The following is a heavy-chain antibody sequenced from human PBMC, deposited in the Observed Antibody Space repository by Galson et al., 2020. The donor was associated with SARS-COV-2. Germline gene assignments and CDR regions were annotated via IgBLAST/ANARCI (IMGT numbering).Heavy chain of an antibody. Sequence: YLRLSCAASGFTLSNYWMHWVRQVPGKGLVWVSRINSDGSSTNYADSVKGRFTISRDNAKNTLYLQMNSLRAEDTAVYYCTATRLYWGQGTLVTVSS. V-gene: IGHV3-74*01. CDR1: GFTLSNYW. CDR3: TATRLY. CDR2: INSDGSST. J-gene: IGHJ4*02.